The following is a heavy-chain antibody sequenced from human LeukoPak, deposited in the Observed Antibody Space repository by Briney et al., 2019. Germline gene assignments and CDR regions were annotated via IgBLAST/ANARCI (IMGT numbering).Heavy chain of an antibody. CDR2: IRSKAYGGTT. V-gene: IGHV3-49*04. Sequence: GGSLRLSCAASGFTVSSNYMSWVRQAPGKGLEWVGFIRSKAYGGTTEYAASVKGRFTISRDDSKSIAYLQMNSLKTEDTAVYYCTRGQLAGTDFDYWGQGTLVTVSS. J-gene: IGHJ4*02. D-gene: IGHD6-19*01. CDR3: TRGQLAGTDFDY. CDR1: GFTVSSNY.